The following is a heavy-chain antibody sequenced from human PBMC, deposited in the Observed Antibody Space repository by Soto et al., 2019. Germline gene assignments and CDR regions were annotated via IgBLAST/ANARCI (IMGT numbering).Heavy chain of an antibody. J-gene: IGHJ4*02. CDR3: ARDAVPFDGIWLAHD. V-gene: IGHV1-46*01. D-gene: IGHD3-9*01. CDR1: GYLFTSYY. CDR2: INPSSGGI. Sequence: GASVKVSCKASGYLFTSYYMHWVRQAPGQGPEWMGIINPSSGGISYAQKFQGRVTMTRDTSASTVYMELSSLRSEDTAVYYCARDAVPFDGIWLAHDWGQGTVVTVSS.